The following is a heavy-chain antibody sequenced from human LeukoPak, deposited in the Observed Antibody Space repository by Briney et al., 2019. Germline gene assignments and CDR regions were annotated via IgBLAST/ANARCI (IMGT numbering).Heavy chain of an antibody. CDR1: GFTFSSYS. V-gene: IGHV3-21*01. CDR2: ISSSSSYI. CDR3: ARVAVAGLYYFDY. J-gene: IGHJ4*02. Sequence: PGGSLRLSCAASGFTFSSYSMNWVRQAPGKGLEWVSSISSSSSYIYYADSVKGRFTISRDNAKNSLYLQMNSLRAEDTAVYYCARVAVAGLYYFDYWGQGTLVTVSS. D-gene: IGHD6-19*01.